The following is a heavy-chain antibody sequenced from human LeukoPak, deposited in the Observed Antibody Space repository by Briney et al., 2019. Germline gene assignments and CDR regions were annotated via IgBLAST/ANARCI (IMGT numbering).Heavy chain of an antibody. CDR1: GFTFSGCA. CDR2: IKEDGSVK. CDR3: AASITIFDY. V-gene: IGHV3-7*01. J-gene: IGHJ4*02. D-gene: IGHD3-10*01. Sequence: PGGSLRLSCAASGFTFSGCAFHWVRQAPGKGLEWVANIKEDGSVKYYVESVKGRFTISRDNAKNSLYLQMNSLRAEDTAVYYCAASITIFDYWGQGTLVTVSS.